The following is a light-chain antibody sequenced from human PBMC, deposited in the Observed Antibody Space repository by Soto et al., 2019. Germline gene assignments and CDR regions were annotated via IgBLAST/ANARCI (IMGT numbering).Light chain of an antibody. CDR2: DVS. J-gene: IGLJ1*01. V-gene: IGLV2-14*01. CDR3: SSYKSLLYV. CDR1: SSDVGGYNY. Sequence: QSALTQPASVSGSPGQSITISFTGTSSDVGGYNYVSWYQQHPGKAPKLMIYDVSNRPSGVSNRFSGSKSGNTASLTISGLQAEDEADYYCSSYKSLLYVFGTGTKLTVL.